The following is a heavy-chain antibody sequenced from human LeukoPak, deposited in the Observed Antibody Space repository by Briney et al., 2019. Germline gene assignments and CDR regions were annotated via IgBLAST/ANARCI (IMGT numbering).Heavy chain of an antibody. D-gene: IGHD3-10*01. CDR3: AKDGWAYVLPTAFDY. Sequence: GGSLRLSCAASGFTFSNAWMSWVRQAPGKGLEWVSAISGSGGSTYYADSVKGRSTISRDNSKNTLYLQMNSLRAEDTAVYYCAKDGWAYVLPTAFDYWGQGTLVTVSS. V-gene: IGHV3-23*01. CDR1: GFTFSNAW. J-gene: IGHJ4*02. CDR2: ISGSGGST.